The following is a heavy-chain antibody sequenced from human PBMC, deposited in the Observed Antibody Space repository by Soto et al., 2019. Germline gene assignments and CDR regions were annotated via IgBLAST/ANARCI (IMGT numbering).Heavy chain of an antibody. J-gene: IGHJ5*02. V-gene: IGHV3-15*07. CDR2: IKSKTDGGTT. D-gene: IGHD2-15*01. CDR1: GFTFSNAW. Sequence: EVQLVESGGGLVKPGGSLRLSCAASGFTFSNAWMNWVRQAPGKGLEWVGRIKSKTDGGTTDYAAPVKGRFTISRDDSKNTLYLQMNSLRAEDTAVYYCAREGFVVVAARWDSWFDPWGQGTLVTVSS. CDR3: AREGFVVVAARWDSWFDP.